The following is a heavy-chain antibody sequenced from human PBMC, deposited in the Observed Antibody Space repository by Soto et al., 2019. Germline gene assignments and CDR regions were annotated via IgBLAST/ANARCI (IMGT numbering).Heavy chain of an antibody. J-gene: IGHJ6*02. CDR3: AKDRLGYYDSRGYYYGMDV. CDR2: ISYDGSNK. CDR1: GFTFSSYG. Sequence: QVQLVESGGGVVQPGRSLRLSCAASGFTFSSYGMHWVRQAPGKGLEWVAVISYDGSNKYYAHSVKGRFTISRDNSKNTLYLQMNSLRAEDTAVYYCAKDRLGYYDSRGYYYGMDVWGQGTTVTVSS. V-gene: IGHV3-30*18. D-gene: IGHD3-22*01.